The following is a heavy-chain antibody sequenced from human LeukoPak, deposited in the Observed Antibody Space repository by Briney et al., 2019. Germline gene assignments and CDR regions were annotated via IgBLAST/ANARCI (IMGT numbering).Heavy chain of an antibody. Sequence: ASVKVSFKASVYTFTGYYMHWVGQAPGQGREWMGWINLNSGCTNYAQKFEGRVTMTRDTSISTAYMELGRLRSDDTAGIYWAGEGVWIQNAFAIWGEATTVTVSA. CDR1: VYTFTGYY. J-gene: IGHJ3*02. D-gene: IGHD5-18*01. V-gene: IGHV1-2*02. CDR3: AGEGVWIQNAFAI. CDR2: INLNSGCT.